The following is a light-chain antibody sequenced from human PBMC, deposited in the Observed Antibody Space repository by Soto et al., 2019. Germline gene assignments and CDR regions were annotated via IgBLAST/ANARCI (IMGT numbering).Light chain of an antibody. CDR3: CSYAGSSSYV. Sequence: LAHPRSVSGSPGHSVTISFTGTSSDVGGYNYVSWYQQHPGKAPKLMIYDVSKRPSGVPDRFSGSKSGNTASLTISGLQAEDEADYYCCSYAGSSSYVFGTGTKVTVL. J-gene: IGLJ1*01. CDR2: DVS. V-gene: IGLV2-11*01. CDR1: SSDVGGYNY.